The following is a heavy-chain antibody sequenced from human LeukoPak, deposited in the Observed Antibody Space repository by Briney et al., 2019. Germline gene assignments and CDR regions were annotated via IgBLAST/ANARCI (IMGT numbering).Heavy chain of an antibody. CDR3: TRDRPRYDYGDYRDTFDI. CDR2: IRSKAYGCTT. Sequence: PGGSLRLSCSASGFTFGDYAMNWFRQAPGKGLEWVGFIRSKAYGCTTEYAASVKGRFTISRDDSKSIAYLQMNSLKIEDTGLYYCTRDRPRYDYGDYRDTFDIWGQGTMVTVSS. CDR1: GFTFGDYA. D-gene: IGHD4-17*01. J-gene: IGHJ3*02. V-gene: IGHV3-49*03.